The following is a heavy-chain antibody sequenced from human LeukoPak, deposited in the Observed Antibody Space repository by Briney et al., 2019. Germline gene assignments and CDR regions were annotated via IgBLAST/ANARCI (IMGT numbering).Heavy chain of an antibody. CDR2: ISSSSGYI. Sequence: GGSLRLSCAASGFTFSSYSMNWVRQAPGKGLEWDSSISSSSGYIYYADSVKGRFTISRDNAKNSLYLQMNSLRAEDTAVYYCARDPETYYYDSSGYYHDYWGQGTLVTVSS. CDR1: GFTFSSYS. J-gene: IGHJ4*02. V-gene: IGHV3-21*01. CDR3: ARDPETYYYDSSGYYHDY. D-gene: IGHD3-22*01.